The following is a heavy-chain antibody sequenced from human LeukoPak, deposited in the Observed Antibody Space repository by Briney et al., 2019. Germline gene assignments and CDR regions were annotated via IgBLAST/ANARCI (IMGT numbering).Heavy chain of an antibody. CDR2: INSDGSST. V-gene: IGHV3-74*01. J-gene: IGHJ6*02. Sequence: KPGGSLRLSCAVSGFTFSSYWMHWVRQAPGKGLVWVSRINSDGSSTSYADSVKGRFTISRDNAKNTLYLQMNSLRAEDTAVYYCARDLLLWFGPLYYYYGMDVWGQGTTVTVSS. CDR1: GFTFSSYW. CDR3: ARDLLLWFGPLYYYYGMDV. D-gene: IGHD3-10*01.